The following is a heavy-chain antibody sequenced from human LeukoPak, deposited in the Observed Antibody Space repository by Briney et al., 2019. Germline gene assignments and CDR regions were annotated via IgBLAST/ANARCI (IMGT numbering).Heavy chain of an antibody. D-gene: IGHD3-22*01. J-gene: IGHJ4*02. CDR2: ITGSGSAT. V-gene: IGHV3-23*01. CDR1: GLTFSGYS. CDR3: AKRRYHSSGYFDY. Sequence: PGGSLRLSCAASGLTFSGYSMSWVRQASGKGLEWVSAITGSGSATDYADSVKGRFTISRDNSENTLYLQMNSLRAEDTAVYYCAKRRYHSSGYFDYWGQGTLVTVSS.